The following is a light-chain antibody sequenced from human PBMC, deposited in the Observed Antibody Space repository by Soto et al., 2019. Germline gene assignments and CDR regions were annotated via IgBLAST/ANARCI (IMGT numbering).Light chain of an antibody. CDR3: QQRSSWPPYS. J-gene: IGKJ2*01. V-gene: IGKV3-11*01. CDR1: QSVSSY. Sequence: EIVLTQSPATLSLSPGERATLSCRASQSVSSYLAWYQQKPGQAPRLLIYDASNRATGIPARFSGSGSGTDFTLTISSLEPEDFAVYYGQQRSSWPPYSFGQGTKLEIK. CDR2: DAS.